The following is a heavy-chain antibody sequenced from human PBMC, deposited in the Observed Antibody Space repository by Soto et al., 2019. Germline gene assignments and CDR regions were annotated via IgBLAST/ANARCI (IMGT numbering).Heavy chain of an antibody. J-gene: IGHJ5*02. CDR3: ARTVANRYCTNGVCQIQHNWFDP. CDR2: IYPGDSDT. Sequence: PGESLKISCKGSGYSFTSYWIGWVRQMPGKGLEWMGIIYPGDSDTRYSPSFQGQVTISADKSISTAYLQWSSLKASDTAMYYCARTVANRYCTNGVCQIQHNWFDPWGQGTLVTVSS. V-gene: IGHV5-51*01. D-gene: IGHD2-8*01. CDR1: GYSFTSYW.